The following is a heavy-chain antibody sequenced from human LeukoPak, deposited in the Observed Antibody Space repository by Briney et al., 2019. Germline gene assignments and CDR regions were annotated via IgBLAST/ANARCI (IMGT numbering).Heavy chain of an antibody. J-gene: IGHJ5*02. Sequence: ASVKVSCMASGYTFTSYYMHWVRQAPGQGLEWMGIINPSGGSTSYAQKFQGRVTMIRDTSTSTVYMELSSLRSEDTAAYYCAREEVMVRGVSRAGDPRFDPWGQGTLVTVSS. CDR2: INPSGGST. CDR1: GYTFTSYY. V-gene: IGHV1-46*01. D-gene: IGHD3-10*01. CDR3: AREEVMVRGVSRAGDPRFDP.